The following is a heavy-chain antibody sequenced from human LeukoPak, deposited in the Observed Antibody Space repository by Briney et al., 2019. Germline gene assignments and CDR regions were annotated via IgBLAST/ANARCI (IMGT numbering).Heavy chain of an antibody. V-gene: IGHV3-43*01. CDR1: GLTFADYT. J-gene: IGHJ4*02. Sequence: GGSLRLSCAASGLTFADYTMHWVRQAPGKGLEWVSLISRNGVATKYADSVRGRFTISRDNAKNSLYLQMNSLRAEDTALYYCAKDILAVAGPGGFDYWGQGTLVTVSS. D-gene: IGHD6-19*01. CDR3: AKDILAVAGPGGFDY. CDR2: ISRNGVAT.